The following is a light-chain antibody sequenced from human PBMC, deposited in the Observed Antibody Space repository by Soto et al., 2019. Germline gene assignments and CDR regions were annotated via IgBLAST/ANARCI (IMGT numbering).Light chain of an antibody. Sequence: DIQMTQSPSSLSASVGDRVTVTCRASQSISSYLNWYQQKPGKAPKLLIYAASSLQSGVPSRFSGSGSGTDITLTISSLQTEDFATYYCQQSYSIPWTFGQGTKVEIK. CDR3: QQSYSIPWT. V-gene: IGKV1-39*01. CDR2: AAS. CDR1: QSISSY. J-gene: IGKJ1*01.